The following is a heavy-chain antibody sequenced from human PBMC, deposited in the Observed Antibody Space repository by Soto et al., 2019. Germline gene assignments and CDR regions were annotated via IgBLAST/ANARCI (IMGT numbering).Heavy chain of an antibody. CDR1: GFTFSSYG. V-gene: IGHV3-33*01. CDR2: IWYDGSKK. D-gene: IGHD5-18*01. CDR3: ARDSSDTTMLN. Sequence: GGSLRLSCAASGFTFSSYGMDWVRQAPGKGLEWVAVIWYDGSKKYYADSVKGRFTVSRDNSKNTLYLQMDSLRAEDTAVYYCARDSSDTTMLNWGQGTLVTVSS. J-gene: IGHJ4*02.